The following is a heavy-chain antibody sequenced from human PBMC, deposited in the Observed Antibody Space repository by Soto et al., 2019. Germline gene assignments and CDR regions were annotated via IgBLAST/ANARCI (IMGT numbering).Heavy chain of an antibody. D-gene: IGHD5-18*01. V-gene: IGHV3-23*01. CDR1: GFTFNSYA. J-gene: IGHJ6*02. CDR2: ISGSGGST. CDR3: AKRTSASYGYYYGMDV. Sequence: TGGSLRLSCAASGFTFNSYAMSWVRQAPGKGLEWVSAISGSGGSTYYADSVKGRFTTSRDNSKNTLYLQMNSLRAEDTAVYFCAKRTSASYGYYYGMDVWGQGTTVTVSS.